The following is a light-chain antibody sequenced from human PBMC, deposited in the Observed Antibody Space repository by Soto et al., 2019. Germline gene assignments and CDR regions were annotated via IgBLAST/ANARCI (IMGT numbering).Light chain of an antibody. Sequence: EIVLTQSPGTLSLSPGERATLSCRASQSVSNNYLAWYQQKPGQAPRLVIYGASNRATGIPDRFSGSGSGTDFTLTINRLEPEDFAVYYCQQYGSSPPYTFGQGTKLDIK. CDR1: QSVSNNY. V-gene: IGKV3-20*01. CDR2: GAS. J-gene: IGKJ2*01. CDR3: QQYGSSPPYT.